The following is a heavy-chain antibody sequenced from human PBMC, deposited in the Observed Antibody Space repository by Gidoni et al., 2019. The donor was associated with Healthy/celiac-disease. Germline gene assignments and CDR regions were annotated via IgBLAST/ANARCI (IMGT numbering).Heavy chain of an antibody. V-gene: IGHV1-2*02. D-gene: IGHD2-15*01. Sequence: QVQLVQSGAEVKKPGASVKVSSKASGYTFTGTYRHWVRQAPGQGREWMGWINPNSGGTNYAQKFQGRVTMTRDTSISTAYMELSRLRSDDTAVYYCARGIVVVVAATHGSQGDYWGQGTLVTVSS. CDR1: GYTFTGTY. CDR3: ARGIVVVVAATHGSQGDY. CDR2: INPNSGGT. J-gene: IGHJ4*02.